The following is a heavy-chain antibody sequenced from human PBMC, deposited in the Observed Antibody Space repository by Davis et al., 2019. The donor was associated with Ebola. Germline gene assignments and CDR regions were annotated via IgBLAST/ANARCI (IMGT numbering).Heavy chain of an antibody. D-gene: IGHD3-10*01. V-gene: IGHV4-34*01. CDR1: GGSFSGYY. Sequence: SETLSLTCAVYGGSFSGYYWSWIRQPPGKGLEWIGEINHSGSTNYNPSLKSRVTISVDTSKNQFSLKLSSVTAADTAVYYCARDGSGSHSLIYYYYGMDVWGQGTTVTVSS. J-gene: IGHJ6*02. CDR2: INHSGST. CDR3: ARDGSGSHSLIYYYYGMDV.